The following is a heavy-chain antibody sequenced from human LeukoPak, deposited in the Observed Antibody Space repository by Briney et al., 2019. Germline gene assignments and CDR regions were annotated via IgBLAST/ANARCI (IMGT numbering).Heavy chain of an antibody. Sequence: GGSLRLSCSASGFTFSSYWMHWVRQAPGKGLVWVSRINTDGSSTSYADSVKGRFTISRDNAENTLYLQMNSLRAEDTAVYYCARSGSNYYYYYYMDVWGKGTTVTVSS. CDR3: ARSGSNYYYYYYMDV. CDR1: GFTFSSYW. J-gene: IGHJ6*03. V-gene: IGHV3-74*01. CDR2: INTDGSST. D-gene: IGHD3-10*01.